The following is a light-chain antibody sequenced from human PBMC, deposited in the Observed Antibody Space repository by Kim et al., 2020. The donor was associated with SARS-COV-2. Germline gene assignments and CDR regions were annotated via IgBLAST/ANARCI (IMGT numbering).Light chain of an antibody. Sequence: QSALTQPASVSGSPGQSITISCTGTSSDVGGYNDVSWYQQHPGKAPKLIIYDVSNRPSGVSNRFSGSKYGNTASLTISGLQAEDEADYYCSSYTSSSPWVFGGGTQLTVL. V-gene: IGLV2-14*03. CDR3: SSYTSSSPWV. CDR2: DVS. CDR1: SSDVGGYND. J-gene: IGLJ3*02.